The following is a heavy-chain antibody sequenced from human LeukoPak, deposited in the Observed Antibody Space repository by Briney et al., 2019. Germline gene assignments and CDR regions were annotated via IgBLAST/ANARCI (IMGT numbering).Heavy chain of an antibody. Sequence: PGGSLRLSCAASGFAFTEYYMSCIRQAPGKGLEWLSHIGRSPSSIYYADSVECRFTISRYNAQNSLFLQMNSLRAEDTAVYYCARGGGDGYNYAFDYWGQGTLVTVSS. CDR1: GFAFTEYY. CDR2: IGRSPSSI. D-gene: IGHD5-24*01. V-gene: IGHV3-11*01. J-gene: IGHJ4*02. CDR3: ARGGGDGYNYAFDY.